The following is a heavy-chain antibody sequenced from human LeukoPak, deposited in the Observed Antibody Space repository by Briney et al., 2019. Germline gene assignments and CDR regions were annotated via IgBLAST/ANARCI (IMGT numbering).Heavy chain of an antibody. V-gene: IGHV1-18*01. CDR2: ISAYNGNT. CDR3: ARIITMVRGVIITDWFDP. Sequence: GASVRVSFKASGYTFTTYGISWVRQAPGQGREWMGWISAYNGNTNYAQKLHGRVTMTTDTSTSTAYMELRSLRSDDTAVYYYARIITMVRGVIITDWFDPWGQGTLVTVSS. CDR1: GYTFTTYG. J-gene: IGHJ5*02. D-gene: IGHD3-10*01.